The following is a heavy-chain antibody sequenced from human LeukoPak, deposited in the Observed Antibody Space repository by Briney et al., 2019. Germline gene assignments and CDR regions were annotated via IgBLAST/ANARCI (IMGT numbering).Heavy chain of an antibody. CDR3: ARNFRMVARTHYYYHYGMDV. J-gene: IGHJ6*02. Sequence: KPSETLSLTCAVYGGSFSGYYWSWIRQPPGKGLEWIGEINHSGSTNYNPSLKSRVTISVDTSKNQFSLKLSSVTAADTAVYYCARNFRMVARTHYYYHYGMDVWGQGTTVTVSS. CDR2: INHSGST. V-gene: IGHV4-34*01. D-gene: IGHD2-8*01. CDR1: GGSFSGYY.